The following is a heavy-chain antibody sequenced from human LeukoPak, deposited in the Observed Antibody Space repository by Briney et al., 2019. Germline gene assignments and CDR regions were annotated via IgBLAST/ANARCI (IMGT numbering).Heavy chain of an antibody. CDR2: ISSSGSYI. CDR3: AKDRGLAAAGRAFDI. D-gene: IGHD6-13*01. CDR1: GFTFSSYS. V-gene: IGHV3-21*04. J-gene: IGHJ3*02. Sequence: GGSLRLSCAASGFTFSSYSMNWVRQAPGKGLEWVSSISSSGSYIYYADSVKGRFTISRDNAKNSLYLQMNSLRAEDTAVYYCAKDRGLAAAGRAFDIWGQGTMVTVSS.